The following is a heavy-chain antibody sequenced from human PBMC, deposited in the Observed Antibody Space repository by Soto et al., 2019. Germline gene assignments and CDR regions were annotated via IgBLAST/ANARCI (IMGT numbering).Heavy chain of an antibody. Sequence: KLGGSLRLSCAASGFTFSSYSMNWVRQAPGKGLEWVSSISSSSSYIYYADSVKGRFTISRDNAKNSLYLQMNSLRAEDTAVYYCARAYCSGGSCYSMASGAFDIWGQGTMVTVSS. V-gene: IGHV3-21*01. CDR1: GFTFSSYS. D-gene: IGHD2-15*01. J-gene: IGHJ3*02. CDR3: ARAYCSGGSCYSMASGAFDI. CDR2: ISSSSSYI.